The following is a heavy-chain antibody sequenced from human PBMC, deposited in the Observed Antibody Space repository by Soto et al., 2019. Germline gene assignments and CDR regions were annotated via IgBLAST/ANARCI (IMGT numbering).Heavy chain of an antibody. CDR2: IWYDGSNK. D-gene: IGHD6-19*01. CDR3: ARDEQWLLDY. J-gene: IGHJ4*02. V-gene: IGHV3-33*01. CDR1: GFTFSSYG. Sequence: QVQLVESGGGVVQPGRSLRLSCAASGFTFSSYGMHWVRQAPGKGLEWAAVIWYDGSNKYYADSVKGRFTISRDNSKNTLYLHMNSLRAEDTAVYYCARDEQWLLDYWGQGTLVTVSS.